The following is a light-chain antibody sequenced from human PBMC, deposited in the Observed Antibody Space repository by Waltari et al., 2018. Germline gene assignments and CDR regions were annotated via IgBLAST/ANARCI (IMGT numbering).Light chain of an antibody. CDR3: QQSYSTPV. Sequence: DIQMTQSPSSLSASVGDRVTITCRASQSIISSLNWYQQKPGKAPKLLIYAASNLQTGVPSRFSGSGSGTYFTLTITSLQPEDFATYYCQQSYSTPVFGGGTKVEIK. CDR2: AAS. CDR1: QSIISS. J-gene: IGKJ4*01. V-gene: IGKV1-39*01.